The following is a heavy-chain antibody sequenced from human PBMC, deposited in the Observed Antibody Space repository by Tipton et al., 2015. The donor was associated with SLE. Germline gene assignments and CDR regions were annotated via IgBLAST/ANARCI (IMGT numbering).Heavy chain of an antibody. V-gene: IGHV4-61*02. D-gene: IGHD3-10*01. CDR2: IYTSGTT. Sequence: LSLTCSVSGASIISGSYYWSWIRQPAGKGLEWIGRIYTSGTTHYNPSLKSRVTISMDTSKNQFSLKLTSVTAADTAVYYCARVYYGRGSTPPHYFDYWGQGTLVTVSS. CDR1: GASIISGSYY. J-gene: IGHJ4*02. CDR3: ARVYYGRGSTPPHYFDY.